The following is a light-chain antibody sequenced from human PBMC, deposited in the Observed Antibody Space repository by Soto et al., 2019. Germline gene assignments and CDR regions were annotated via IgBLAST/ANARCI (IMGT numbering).Light chain of an antibody. CDR3: CSYAGISTFYV. V-gene: IGLV2-23*02. Sequence: QSVLNQPASVSGSPGQSITISCTGTSNDVRSYNLVSWYQQHPGKAPKLMIYGVNKRPSGVSIRFSGSKSGNTASLTISGLQAEDEADYYCCSYAGISTFYVFGTGTKVTVL. J-gene: IGLJ1*01. CDR1: SNDVRSYNL. CDR2: GVN.